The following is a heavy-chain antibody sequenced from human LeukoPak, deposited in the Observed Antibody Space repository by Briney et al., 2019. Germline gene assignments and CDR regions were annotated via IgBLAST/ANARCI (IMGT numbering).Heavy chain of an antibody. V-gene: IGHV3-30*04. D-gene: IGHD6-19*01. Sequence: GGSLRLSCAASGFTFSSYAMHWVRQAPGKGLEWVSVISYDGSNKYYADSVKGRFTISRDNSKNTLYLQMNSLRAEDTAVYYCARDVVAVAGRGSGGTFDYWGQGTLVTVSS. CDR3: ARDVVAVAGRGSGGTFDY. J-gene: IGHJ4*02. CDR2: ISYDGSNK. CDR1: GFTFSSYA.